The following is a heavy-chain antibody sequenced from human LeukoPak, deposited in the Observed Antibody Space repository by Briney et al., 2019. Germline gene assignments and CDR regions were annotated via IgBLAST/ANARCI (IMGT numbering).Heavy chain of an antibody. D-gene: IGHD3-22*01. J-gene: IGHJ4*02. V-gene: IGHV4-39*07. CDR1: GGSIGSSSYY. CDR3: ARYYYDSSGYYQYDY. Sequence: SETLSLTCTVPGGSIGSSSYYWGWIRQPPGKGLAWIGSIYYSGSTYYNPSLKSRVTISVDTSKNQFSLKLSSVTAADTAVYYCARYYYDSSGYYQYDYWGQGTLVTVSS. CDR2: IYYSGST.